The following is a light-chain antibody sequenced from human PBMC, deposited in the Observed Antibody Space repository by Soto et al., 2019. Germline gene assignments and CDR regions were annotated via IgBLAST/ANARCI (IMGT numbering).Light chain of an antibody. CDR1: QGIRKE. Sequence: AIQITQAPSSLPASVGDRVTITCRASQGIRKELHWYQQKPRKTPNLLNYAASSLQSDGPSKFSGSGSSKDFTLIIRSMQAEDFTHYYCLQDHNYSWTFGQGTKVDIK. V-gene: IGKV1-6*01. CDR3: LQDHNYSWT. CDR2: AAS. J-gene: IGKJ1*01.